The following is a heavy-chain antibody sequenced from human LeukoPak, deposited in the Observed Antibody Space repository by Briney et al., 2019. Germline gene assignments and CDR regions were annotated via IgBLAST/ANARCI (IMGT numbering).Heavy chain of an antibody. J-gene: IGHJ4*02. D-gene: IGHD3-22*01. V-gene: IGHV1-18*01. CDR1: GYTFTSYG. CDR3: ARCSSRYLSTSYSDY. CDR2: ISTYNGNT. Sequence: ASVKVSCKASGYTFTSYGISWVRQAPGQGLEWMGWISTYNGNTKYAQNLQGRVTMTTDTSTNTAYMELRSLRSDDTAVYFCARCSSRYLSTSYSDYRGQGTLVTVSS.